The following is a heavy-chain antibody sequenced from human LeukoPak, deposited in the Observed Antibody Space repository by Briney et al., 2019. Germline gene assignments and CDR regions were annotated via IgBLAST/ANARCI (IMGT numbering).Heavy chain of an antibody. D-gene: IGHD3-9*01. CDR3: ARVGGGGNYDILTGHIYPRGAFDI. CDR2: IYYSGST. CDR1: GGSISSSSYY. J-gene: IGHJ3*02. V-gene: IGHV4-39*07. Sequence: SETLSLTCTVSGGSISSSSYYWGWIRQPPGKGLEWIGSIYYSGSTYYNPSLKSRVTISVDTSKNQFSLKLSSVTAADTAVYYCARVGGGGNYDILTGHIYPRGAFDIWGQGTMVTVSS.